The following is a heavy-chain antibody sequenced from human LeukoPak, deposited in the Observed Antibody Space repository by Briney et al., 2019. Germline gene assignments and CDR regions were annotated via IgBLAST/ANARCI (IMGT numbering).Heavy chain of an antibody. J-gene: IGHJ5*02. Sequence: GGSLRLSCAASGFTFSNYAMSWVRQAPGKGLEWVSAISGSGGSTYYADSVKGRFTISRDNSKNTLYLQMNSLRAEDTAVYYCAKDHDFWSGYGNWFDPWGQGTLVTVSS. CDR2: ISGSGGST. V-gene: IGHV3-23*01. D-gene: IGHD3-3*01. CDR1: GFTFSNYA. CDR3: AKDHDFWSGYGNWFDP.